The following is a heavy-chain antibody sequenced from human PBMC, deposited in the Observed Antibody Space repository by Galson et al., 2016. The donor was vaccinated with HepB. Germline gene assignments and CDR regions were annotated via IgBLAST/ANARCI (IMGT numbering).Heavy chain of an antibody. CDR2: IYSSGNT. D-gene: IGHD6-13*01. CDR1: GFTVSNNY. J-gene: IGHJ5*02. CDR3: ARGGGAAAAA. V-gene: IGHV3-53*01. Sequence: SLRLSCAASGFTVSNNYMRWVRQAPGKALEWVSLIYSSGNTHYADSVKGRFTISRDSSKNTVYPQMNSLRVDDTAVYYCARGGGAAAAAWGRGTLVTVSS.